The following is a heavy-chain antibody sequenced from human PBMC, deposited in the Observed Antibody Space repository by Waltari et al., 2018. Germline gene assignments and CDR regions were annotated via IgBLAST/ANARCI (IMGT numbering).Heavy chain of an antibody. Sequence: EVQLVESGGGLVQPGGSLRLSCAASGFTFSSYWMSWVRQAPGKGLEWVANIKQDGSAKYYVDSVNGRLTISSDNATNSLYLQMNSLRAEDTAVYYCANAYSSSSILDYWGQGTLVTVSS. V-gene: IGHV3-7*01. CDR3: ANAYSSSSILDY. CDR2: IKQDGSAK. J-gene: IGHJ4*02. D-gene: IGHD6-6*01. CDR1: GFTFSSYW.